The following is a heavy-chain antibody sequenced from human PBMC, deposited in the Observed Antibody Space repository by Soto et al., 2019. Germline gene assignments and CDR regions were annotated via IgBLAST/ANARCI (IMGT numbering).Heavy chain of an antibody. J-gene: IGHJ6*02. CDR3: ARDITGPVSSWYYYYGMDV. D-gene: IGHD6-13*01. CDR1: GFTFSSYA. Sequence: GGSLRLSCAASGFTFSSYAMHWVRQAPGKGLEWVAVISYDGSNKYYADSVRGRFTISRDNSKNTLYLQMNSLRAEDTAVYYCARDITGPVSSWYYYYGMDVWGQGTTVTVSS. CDR2: ISYDGSNK. V-gene: IGHV3-30-3*01.